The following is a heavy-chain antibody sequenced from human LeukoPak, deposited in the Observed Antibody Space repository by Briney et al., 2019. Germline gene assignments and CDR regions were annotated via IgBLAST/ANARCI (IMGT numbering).Heavy chain of an antibody. J-gene: IGHJ3*02. V-gene: IGHV1-2*02. CDR1: GYTFTGYY. CDR2: INPNSGGT. CDR3: ARGAYDFWSGYYTGGAFDI. Sequence: GASVKVSCKASGYTFTGYYMHWVRQAPGQGLEWMGWINPNSGGTNYAQKFQGRVTMTRDTSISTAYMELSRLRSDDTAVYYCARGAYDFWSGYYTGGAFDIWDQGTMVTVSS. D-gene: IGHD3-3*01.